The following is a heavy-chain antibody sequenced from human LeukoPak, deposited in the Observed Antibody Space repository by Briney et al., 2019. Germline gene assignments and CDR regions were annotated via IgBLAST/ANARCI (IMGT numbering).Heavy chain of an antibody. D-gene: IGHD3-9*01. CDR2: INPVFGTA. CDR1: GDTFSSYV. J-gene: IGHJ6*02. V-gene: IGHV1-69*13. Sequence: SVKVSCKASGDTFSSYVISWVRQAPGQGLEWMGGINPVFGTAHYAQKFQDRVTITADESTSTAYMELSSLRSEDTAVYYCAKTLLTAYDTYFYYYGLDVWGQGTPVTVSS. CDR3: AKTLLTAYDTYFYYYGLDV.